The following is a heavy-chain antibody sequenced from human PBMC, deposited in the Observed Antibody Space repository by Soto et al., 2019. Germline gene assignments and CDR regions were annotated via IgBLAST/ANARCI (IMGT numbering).Heavy chain of an antibody. V-gene: IGHV1-69*02. CDR3: ARVDGPFDLWFGEF. D-gene: IGHD3-10*01. J-gene: IGHJ4*02. CDR1: GGTFSSYT. Sequence: QVQLVQSGAEVKKPGSSVKVSCKASGGTFSSYTISWVRQAPGQGLEWMGRITPILGIANYAQKFQGRVTITADKSTSTAYMELSSLRSEDTAVYYCARVDGPFDLWFGEFWGQGTLVTVSS. CDR2: ITPILGIA.